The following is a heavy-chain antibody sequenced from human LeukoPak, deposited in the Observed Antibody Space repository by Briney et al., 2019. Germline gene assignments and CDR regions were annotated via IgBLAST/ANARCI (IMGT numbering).Heavy chain of an antibody. J-gene: IGHJ6*03. Sequence: ASVKVSCKASGYTFTSYDINWVRQAPGQGLEWMGWINPNSGGTNYAQKFQGRVTMTRDTSISTAYMELSRLRSDDTAVYYCARGYSSSWYIDYYYMDVWGKGTTVTIPS. CDR2: INPNSGGT. V-gene: IGHV1-2*02. CDR3: ARGYSSSWYIDYYYMDV. CDR1: GYTFTSYD. D-gene: IGHD6-13*01.